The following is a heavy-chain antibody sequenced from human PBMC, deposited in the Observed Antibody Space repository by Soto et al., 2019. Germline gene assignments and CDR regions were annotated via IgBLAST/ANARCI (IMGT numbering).Heavy chain of an antibody. J-gene: IGHJ5*02. D-gene: IGHD6-19*01. CDR2: ISGSGDST. CDR3: AKGFSGWYNWFDP. V-gene: IGHV3-23*01. CDR1: GFTFSSYA. Sequence: GGSLRLSCAASGFTFSSYAMSWVRQAPGKGLEWVSGISGSGDSTYYADSVKGRFTISRDTSKNTLYLQMNSLRADDTAVYYCAKGFSGWYNWFDPWGQGTLVTVSS.